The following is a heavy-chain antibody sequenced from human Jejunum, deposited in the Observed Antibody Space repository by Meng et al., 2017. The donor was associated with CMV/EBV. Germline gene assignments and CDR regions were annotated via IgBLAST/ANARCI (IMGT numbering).Heavy chain of an antibody. CDR2: IYSSGST. CDR1: GRANSNYY. Sequence: VPQEASGPGLVKPSGPLSLTCTVSGRANSNYYWNWIRQPAGKGLEWIGRIYSSGSTNYNPSLQSRVTMSVDTSQNQFSLKLNSVTAADTAVYYCARDREWGCTSSSCQTNWFDPWGQGTLVTVSS. D-gene: IGHD2-2*01. CDR3: ARDREWGCTSSSCQTNWFDP. J-gene: IGHJ5*02. V-gene: IGHV4-4*07.